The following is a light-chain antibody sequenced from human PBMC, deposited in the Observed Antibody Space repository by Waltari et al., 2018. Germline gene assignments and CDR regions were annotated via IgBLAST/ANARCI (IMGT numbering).Light chain of an antibody. Sequence: QSALTQPRSVSGSLGQSVAISCTGTSTDVGGYNYVSWYQQHPGNAPKIIIFDVTKRPPGVPDEFSGSTSGNTASLTISGLQPEHEANYYCFSYAGSDTYVFGTGTEVTVL. CDR3: FSYAGSDTYV. CDR2: DVT. J-gene: IGLJ1*01. V-gene: IGLV2-11*01. CDR1: STDVGGYNY.